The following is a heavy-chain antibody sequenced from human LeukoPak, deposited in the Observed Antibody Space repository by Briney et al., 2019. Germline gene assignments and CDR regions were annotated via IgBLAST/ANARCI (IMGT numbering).Heavy chain of an antibody. Sequence: GGSLRLSCTASGIMFSGYWMSWVRQAPGKGLEWVANIKQYGTERYYVDSVKGRFTISRDDAKKLVYLQMNSLRAEDTAVYFCASDGGPFDHWGQGMLVTVAS. D-gene: IGHD3-16*01. V-gene: IGHV3-7*01. CDR3: ASDGGPFDH. J-gene: IGHJ4*02. CDR1: GIMFSGYW. CDR2: IKQYGTER.